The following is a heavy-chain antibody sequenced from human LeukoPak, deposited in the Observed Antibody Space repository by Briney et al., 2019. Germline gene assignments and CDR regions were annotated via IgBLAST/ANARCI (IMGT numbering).Heavy chain of an antibody. J-gene: IGHJ5*02. CDR3: ARDLGYGNWFDP. V-gene: IGHV4-61*02. Sequence: SQTLCLTCTVSGDSISSGSYYWGWIRQPAGKGLEWIGRIYTSGTTNYNPSVKIRVTISVDTSKNHFSLKRSAVTAADTAVYYCARDLGYGNWFDPWGQGTLVTVSS. D-gene: IGHD5-12*01. CDR1: GDSISSGSYY. CDR2: IYTSGTT.